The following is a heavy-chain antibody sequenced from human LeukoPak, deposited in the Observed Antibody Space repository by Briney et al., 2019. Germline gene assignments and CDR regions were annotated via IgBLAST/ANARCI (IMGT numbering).Heavy chain of an antibody. CDR1: GGSITSYY. V-gene: IGHV4-59*08. D-gene: IGHD6-13*01. Sequence: PSETLSLTCTVSGGSITSYYWSWIRQPPGKGLEWIGYIYYSGSTNYNPSLKSRVTISVDTSKNQFSLKLRSVTAADTAVYYCARLGPGYSSSWSNDAFAIWGQGTMVTVSS. J-gene: IGHJ3*02. CDR2: IYYSGST. CDR3: ARLGPGYSSSWSNDAFAI.